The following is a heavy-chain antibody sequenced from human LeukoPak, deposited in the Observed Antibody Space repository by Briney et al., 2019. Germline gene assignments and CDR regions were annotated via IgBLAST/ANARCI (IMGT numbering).Heavy chain of an antibody. D-gene: IGHD3-22*01. Sequence: SVKVSCKASGGTFSSYAISWVRQAPGQGLEWMGGIIPIFGTANYAQKFQGRVTITTDESTITAYMELSSLRSEDTAVYYCARGGTYYYDSSGYAFDIWGQGTMVTVSS. V-gene: IGHV1-69*05. J-gene: IGHJ3*02. CDR3: ARGGTYYYDSSGYAFDI. CDR1: GGTFSSYA. CDR2: IIPIFGTA.